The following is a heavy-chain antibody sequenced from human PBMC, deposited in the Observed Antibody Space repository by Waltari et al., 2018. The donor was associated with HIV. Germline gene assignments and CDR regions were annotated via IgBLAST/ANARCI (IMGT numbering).Heavy chain of an antibody. J-gene: IGHJ3*01. Sequence: QVQLQQWGAGLLKPSETLSLTCAVYGGSFRGYYWSWIRQPPGKGLEWIGEIHDGGTTHCNPSLKSRVAMSVDTAKNQFSLKLSAVTAADSGVYFCARVPAMKPRGGTFHAWGQGTMVTVSS. V-gene: IGHV4-34*02. CDR1: GGSFRGYY. CDR3: ARVPAMKPRGGTFHA. CDR2: IHDGGTT. D-gene: IGHD2-2*01.